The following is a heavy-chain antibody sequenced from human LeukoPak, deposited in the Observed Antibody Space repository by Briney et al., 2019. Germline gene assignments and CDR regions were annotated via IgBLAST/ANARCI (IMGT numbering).Heavy chain of an antibody. J-gene: IGHJ3*02. Sequence: SQTLSLTCTVSGGSISSGDYYWIWIRQPPGKGLEWIGYIYYSGSTYYNPSLKSRVTISVDTSKNQFSLKLSSLTAADTAVYYCARGVVVVVAATRGIFEAFDIWGQGTMVTVSS. CDR1: GGSISSGDYY. CDR3: ARGVVVVVAATRGIFEAFDI. D-gene: IGHD2-15*01. CDR2: IYYSGST. V-gene: IGHV4-30-4*01.